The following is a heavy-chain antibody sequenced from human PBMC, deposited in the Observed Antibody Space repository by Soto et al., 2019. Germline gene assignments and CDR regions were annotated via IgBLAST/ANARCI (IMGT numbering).Heavy chain of an antibody. J-gene: IGHJ4*02. V-gene: IGHV3-30-3*01. CDR3: VRTPIAARPYFDY. Sequence: QVQLVESGGGVVQPGRSLRLSCAASGFTFSSYAIHWVRQAPGKGLEWVAVVSFDGRDKYYADSVKGRLTISRDNSKNTLFLEMNSLRTVDTAVYYCVRTPIAARPYFDYWGQGTLVTVSP. CDR2: VSFDGRDK. D-gene: IGHD6-6*01. CDR1: GFTFSSYA.